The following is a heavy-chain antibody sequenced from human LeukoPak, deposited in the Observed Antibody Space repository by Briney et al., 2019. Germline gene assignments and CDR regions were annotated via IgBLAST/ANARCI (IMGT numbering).Heavy chain of an antibody. J-gene: IGHJ4*02. CDR3: AKSRDDYDYFDY. D-gene: IGHD4/OR15-4a*01. Sequence: PGGSLRLSCAVSGFAFGSEAMSWVRQAPGKGLEWVSVIYSGDKTYYADSVKGRFTISRDTSKNTLYLQMNSLRAEDTAVYYCAKSRDDYDYFDYWGQGTLVTVSS. V-gene: IGHV3-66*01. CDR2: IYSGDKT. CDR1: GFAFGSEA.